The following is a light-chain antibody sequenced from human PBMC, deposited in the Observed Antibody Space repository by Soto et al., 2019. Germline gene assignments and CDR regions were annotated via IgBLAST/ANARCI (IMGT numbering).Light chain of an antibody. CDR2: EVS. V-gene: IGLV2-14*01. Sequence: QSALTQPASVSGSPGQSITISCTGTSSDVGGYNYVSWYQQHPGKAPKVMIYEVSNRPSGVSNRLSGSKSGNTASLTISGLQAEDEADYYCSSYTRSSTWVFGGGTKLTVL. CDR1: SSDVGGYNY. J-gene: IGLJ3*02. CDR3: SSYTRSSTWV.